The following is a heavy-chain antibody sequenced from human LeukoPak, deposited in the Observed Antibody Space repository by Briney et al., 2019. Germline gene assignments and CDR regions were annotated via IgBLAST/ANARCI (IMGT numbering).Heavy chain of an antibody. V-gene: IGHV1-2*02. J-gene: IGHJ4*02. Sequence: ASVKVSCKASGYTFTGYYMHWVRQAPGQGLEWMGWINPNSGGTNYAQKFQGRVTMTRDTSISTAYMELSRLRSDDTAVYYCARDGRGITIFGVVIRLGNWGQGTLVTVSS. CDR3: ARDGRGITIFGVVIRLGN. CDR2: INPNSGGT. CDR1: GYTFTGYY. D-gene: IGHD3-3*01.